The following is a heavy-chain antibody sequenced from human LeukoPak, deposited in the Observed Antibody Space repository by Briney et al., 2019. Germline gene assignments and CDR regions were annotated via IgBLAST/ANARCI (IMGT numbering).Heavy chain of an antibody. Sequence: SETLSLTCAVYGGSFSGYYWSWIRQPPGKGLEWIGEINHSGSTNYNPSLKSRVTISVDTSKNQFSLKLSSVTAADTAVYYCARPSQHDIYYYDCRDAFDIWGQGTMVTVSS. J-gene: IGHJ3*02. CDR3: ARPSQHDIYYYDCRDAFDI. CDR2: INHSGST. D-gene: IGHD3-22*01. CDR1: GGSFSGYY. V-gene: IGHV4-34*01.